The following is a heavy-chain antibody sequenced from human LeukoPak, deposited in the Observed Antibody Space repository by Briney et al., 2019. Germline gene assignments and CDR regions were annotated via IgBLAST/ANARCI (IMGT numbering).Heavy chain of an antibody. CDR2: HSGNRGSI. CDR3: AKDGYSSGWYFDN. D-gene: IGHD6-19*01. V-gene: IGHV3-9*01. CDR1: GLTYDDFA. J-gene: IGHJ4*02. Sequence: GGTQGLSCGASGLTYDDFAMQGAREARGKGLEGGSGHSGNRGSIGYADSVKGRFTIARDNAKNSLYLQMNSLRAEDTALYYCAKDGYSSGWYFDNWGQGTLVTVSS.